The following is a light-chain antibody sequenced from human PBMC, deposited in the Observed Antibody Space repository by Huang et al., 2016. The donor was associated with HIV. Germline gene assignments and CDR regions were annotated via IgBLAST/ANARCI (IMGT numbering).Light chain of an antibody. CDR2: GSS. J-gene: IGKJ1*01. CDR3: QQYVTSPVT. Sequence: EILLAQSPGTLSLSPGDRATLSCRATQSISSKYLAWYQQKPGQAPRPLIFGSSSRATGIPDRISGRGSGTDFTLTISRLEPEDFAVYYCQQYVTSPVTFGQGTKVEIK. V-gene: IGKV3-20*01. CDR1: QSISSKY.